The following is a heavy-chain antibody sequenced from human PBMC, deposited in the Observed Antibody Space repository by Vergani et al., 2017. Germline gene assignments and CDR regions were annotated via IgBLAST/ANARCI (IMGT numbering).Heavy chain of an antibody. CDR2: IRYDGSNK. Sequence: QVQLVESGGGEVQPGGSLRLSCAASGFTFSSYGMHWVRQAPGKGLEWVAFIRYDGSNKYYADSVKGRFTISRDNSKNTLYLQMNSLRAEDTAVYYCAKFWEMATIDAFDIWGQGTMVTVSS. D-gene: IGHD5-24*01. J-gene: IGHJ3*02. CDR1: GFTFSSYG. V-gene: IGHV3-30*02. CDR3: AKFWEMATIDAFDI.